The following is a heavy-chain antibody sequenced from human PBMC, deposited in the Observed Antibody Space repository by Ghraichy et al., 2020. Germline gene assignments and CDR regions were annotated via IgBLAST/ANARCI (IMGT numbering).Heavy chain of an antibody. V-gene: IGHV4-59*01. CDR3: AREDNGNYVPNWFDP. Sequence: SETLSLTCTVSGGSISSYYWSWIRQPPGKGLEWIGYIYYSGSTNYNPSLKSRVTISVDTSKNQFSLKLSSVTAADTAVYYCAREDNGNYVPNWFDPWGQGTLVTVSS. CDR1: GGSISSYY. CDR2: IYYSGST. D-gene: IGHD4-11*01. J-gene: IGHJ5*02.